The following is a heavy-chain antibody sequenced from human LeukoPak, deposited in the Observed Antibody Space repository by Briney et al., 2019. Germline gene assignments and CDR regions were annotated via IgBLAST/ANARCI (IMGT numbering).Heavy chain of an antibody. CDR3: AKGWHSSSWLSAY. CDR1: GFSFSFSTSG. J-gene: IGHJ4*02. CDR2: IRFDGSNK. V-gene: IGHV3-30*02. Sequence: PGGSLRLSCAASGFSFSFSTSGMHWVRQAPGQGLEWVAFIRFDGSNKFYADSVKGRFTVSRDNSKNTMFLQMNSLRDEDTAVYFCAKGWHSSSWLSAYWGQGTLVTVSS. D-gene: IGHD6-13*01.